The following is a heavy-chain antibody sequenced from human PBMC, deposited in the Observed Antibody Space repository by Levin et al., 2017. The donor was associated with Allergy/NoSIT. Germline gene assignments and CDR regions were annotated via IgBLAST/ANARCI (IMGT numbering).Heavy chain of an antibody. CDR3: AKEIITVVEGGDCFDV. V-gene: IGHV4-31*03. CDR2: IHHSRRA. CDR1: GGSISSDNYY. Sequence: SETLSLTCTVSGGSISSDNYYWSWIRQHPGKGLEWIGYIHHSRRAFHNPSLKSRVSISADTSKNQFSLWPSSVTAADAAMHYCAKEIITVVEGGDCFDVWGQGTVVTVSS. J-gene: IGHJ3*01. D-gene: IGHD4-23*01.